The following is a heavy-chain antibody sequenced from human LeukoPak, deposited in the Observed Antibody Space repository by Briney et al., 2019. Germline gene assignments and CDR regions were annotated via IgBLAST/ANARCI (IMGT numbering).Heavy chain of an antibody. CDR3: ARVKALGSVFYFDY. D-gene: IGHD3-16*02. J-gene: IGHJ4*02. CDR1: GGTFSSYA. V-gene: IGHV1-69*05. CDR2: IIPIFGTA. Sequence: SVKVSCKASGGTFSSYAISWVRQAPGQGLEWMGGIIPIFGTANYAQKFQGRVTITRNTSISTAYMELSSLRSEDTAVYYCARVKALGSVFYFDYWGQGTLVTVSS.